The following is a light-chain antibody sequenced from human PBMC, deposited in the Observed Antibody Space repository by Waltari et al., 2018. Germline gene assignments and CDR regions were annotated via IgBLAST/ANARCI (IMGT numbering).Light chain of an antibody. Sequence: QSALTQPASVSGSPGQSITISCTGASSDIGYYNYVSWYQQHPGKAPKPMIFDVSSRASGVSNRFAGSKSANTASLTISVLQTEDEAVYYCSSFTNRGTWVFGGGTRLTVL. J-gene: IGLJ3*02. V-gene: IGLV2-14*03. CDR3: SSFTNRGTWV. CDR1: SSDIGYYNY. CDR2: DVS.